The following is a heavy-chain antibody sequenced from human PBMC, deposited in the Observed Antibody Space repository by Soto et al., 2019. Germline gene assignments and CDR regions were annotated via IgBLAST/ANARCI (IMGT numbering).Heavy chain of an antibody. CDR1: GGSISSYY. V-gene: IGHV4-59*01. D-gene: IGHD3-22*01. Sequence: PSETLSLTCTVSGGSISSYYWSWIRQPPGKGLEWIGYIYYSGSTNYNPSLKSRVTISVDTSKNQFSLKLSSVTAADTAVYYCARDSVDNYDSSGYYVHYYGMDVWGQGTTVTVSS. CDR2: IYYSGST. J-gene: IGHJ6*02. CDR3: ARDSVDNYDSSGYYVHYYGMDV.